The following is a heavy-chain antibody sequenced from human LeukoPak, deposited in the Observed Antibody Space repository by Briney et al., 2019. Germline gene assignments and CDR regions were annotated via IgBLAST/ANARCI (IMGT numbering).Heavy chain of an antibody. V-gene: IGHV3-11*06. CDR1: GFTFSDYY. Sequence: GGSLRLSCAASGFTFSDYYMSWIRQAPGKGLEWVSSISSSSSYIYYADSVKGRFTISRDNAKNSLYLQMNSLRAEDTAVYYCARVTGGYSTTDYWGQGTLVTVSS. J-gene: IGHJ4*02. D-gene: IGHD6-13*01. CDR2: ISSSSSYI. CDR3: ARVTGGYSTTDY.